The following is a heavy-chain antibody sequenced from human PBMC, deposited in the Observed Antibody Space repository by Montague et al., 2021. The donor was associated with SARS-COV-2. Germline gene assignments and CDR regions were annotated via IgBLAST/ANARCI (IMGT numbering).Heavy chain of an antibody. Sequence: SLRLSCAASGFYAMSWVRQAPGKGLEWVANIKPDGSAGYYVDSVKGRFTISRDNAKNSLYLQMNSLRAEDTAVYYCAKGSVWGQGTTVTVSS. V-gene: IGHV3-7*01. CDR3: AKGSV. J-gene: IGHJ6*02. CDR1: GFYA. CDR2: IKPDGSAG.